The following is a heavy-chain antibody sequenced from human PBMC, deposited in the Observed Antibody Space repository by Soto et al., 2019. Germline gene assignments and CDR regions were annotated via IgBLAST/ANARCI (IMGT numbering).Heavy chain of an antibody. J-gene: IGHJ6*04. CDR3: ARVNYSPYYYYGMDV. D-gene: IGHD4-4*01. CDR1: GGSISSGYYY. CDR2: IYYSGST. V-gene: IGHV4-61*01. Sequence: SETLSLTCSVSGGSISSGYYYWSWIRQPPGKGLEWIGNIYYSGSTNYNPSLKSRVTISVDTSKNQFSLKLSSVTAADTAVYYCARVNYSPYYYYGMDVWGKGTTVTVS.